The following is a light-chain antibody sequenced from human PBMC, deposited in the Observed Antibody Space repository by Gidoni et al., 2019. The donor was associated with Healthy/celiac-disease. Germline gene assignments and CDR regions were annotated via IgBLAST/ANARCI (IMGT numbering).Light chain of an antibody. CDR2: GAS. Sequence: EIVMTQSPATLSVSPGERAPLSCRASKRVSSNLAWYQQKPGQAPRLLIYGASTRATGIPARFSGSGSGTEFTLTISSLQSEDFAVYYCQQYNNWPLTFGGGTKVEIK. CDR1: KRVSSN. V-gene: IGKV3-15*01. J-gene: IGKJ4*01. CDR3: QQYNNWPLT.